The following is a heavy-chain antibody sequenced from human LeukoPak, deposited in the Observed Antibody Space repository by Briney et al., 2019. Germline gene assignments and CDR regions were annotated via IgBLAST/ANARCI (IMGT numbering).Heavy chain of an antibody. CDR1: GYTLTELS. V-gene: IGHV1-69*13. D-gene: IGHD6-13*01. Sequence: ASVKVSCKVSGYTLTELSMHWVRQAPGKGLEWMGGIIPIFGTANYAQKFQGRVTITADESTSTAYMELSSLRSEDTAVYYCARDRVGSAAGTVRFDPWGQGTLVTVSS. J-gene: IGHJ5*02. CDR3: ARDRVGSAAGTVRFDP. CDR2: IIPIFGTA.